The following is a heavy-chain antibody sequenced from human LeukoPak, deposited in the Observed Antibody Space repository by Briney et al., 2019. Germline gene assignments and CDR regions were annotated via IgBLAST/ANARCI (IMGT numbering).Heavy chain of an antibody. D-gene: IGHD3-22*01. J-gene: IGHJ6*03. CDR1: GGSFSGYY. Sequence: SETLSLTCAVYGGSFSGYYWSWLRQPPGKGLEWIGEINHSGSTNYNPSLKSRVTISIDTSKNQFSLKLSSVTAADPAVYYCARGRYYYDSSGYYPLKSYYYYYMDVWGKGTTVTVSS. V-gene: IGHV4-34*01. CDR2: INHSGST. CDR3: ARGRYYYDSSGYYPLKSYYYYYMDV.